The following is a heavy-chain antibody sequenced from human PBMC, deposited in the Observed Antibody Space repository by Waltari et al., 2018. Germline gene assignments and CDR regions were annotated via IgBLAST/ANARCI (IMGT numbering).Heavy chain of an antibody. CDR2: SRNKARNYVT. D-gene: IGHD2-21*02. CDR3: ARDLDGDSNLDY. CDR1: GFPFSDYD. V-gene: IGHV3-72*01. Sequence: EVQLVESGGGLVQPGGSLRLSCAASGFPFSDYDMDWVRQAPEKGVRWGGRSRNKARNYVTGYAASVKGRFTIFRDDSKNSLYLQMNSLKIEDTAVYYCARDLDGDSNLDYWGQGTLVAVSS. J-gene: IGHJ4*02.